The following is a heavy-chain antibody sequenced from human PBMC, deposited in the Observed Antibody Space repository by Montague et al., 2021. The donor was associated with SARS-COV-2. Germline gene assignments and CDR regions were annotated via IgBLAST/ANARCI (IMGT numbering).Heavy chain of an antibody. J-gene: IGHJ3*02. V-gene: IGHV3-74*01. Sequence: SLRLSCAASGFTFSTYWMHWVRQGPGKGLVWVSRINSDGSSTAYADSVKGRFTISRDNAKNTLYLQMNSLRAEDTAVYYCAREPDYDFWSGYSQDAFDIWGQGTMVTVSS. CDR3: AREPDYDFWSGYSQDAFDI. CDR1: GFTFSTYW. D-gene: IGHD3-3*01. CDR2: INSDGSST.